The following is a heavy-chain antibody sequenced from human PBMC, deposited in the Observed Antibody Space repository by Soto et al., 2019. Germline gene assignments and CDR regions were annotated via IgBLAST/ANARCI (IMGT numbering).Heavy chain of an antibody. CDR1: GGSISSSNW. Sequence: SETLSLTCTVSGGSISSSNWWSWVRQPPGKGLEWIGEIYHSGSTNYNPSLKSRVTISVDKSKNQFSLKLSSVTAADTAVYYCARAYSRIWAMVSNAFDIWGQGTMGTVSS. D-gene: IGHD5-18*01. CDR2: IYHSGST. CDR3: ARAYSRIWAMVSNAFDI. J-gene: IGHJ3*02. V-gene: IGHV4-4*02.